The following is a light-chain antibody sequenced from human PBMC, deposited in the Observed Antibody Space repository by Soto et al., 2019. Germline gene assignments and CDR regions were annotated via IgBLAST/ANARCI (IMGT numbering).Light chain of an antibody. CDR2: DAS. V-gene: IGKV1-13*02. CDR1: QGISSA. Sequence: AIQLTQSPSSLSASVGDRVTITCRASQGISSALAWYQQKPGKAPKLLIYDASSLESGVPSRFSGSGSRTDFTLTISSLQPEDFATSYCQHFNSYPTFGGGTKVEIK. CDR3: QHFNSYPT. J-gene: IGKJ4*01.